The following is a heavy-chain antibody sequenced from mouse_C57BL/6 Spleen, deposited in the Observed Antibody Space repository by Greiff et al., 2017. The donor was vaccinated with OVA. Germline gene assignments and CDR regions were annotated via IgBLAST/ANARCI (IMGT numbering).Heavy chain of an antibody. V-gene: IGHV14-3*01. J-gene: IGHJ3*01. D-gene: IGHD1-1*01. CDR3: AREGGTTVVAYAWFAY. CDR2: IDPANGNT. Sequence: EVQLQQSVAELVRPGASVKLSCTASGFNIKNTYMHWVKQRPEQGLEWIGRIDPANGNTKYAPKFQGKATITADTSSTTAYLPLSSLTSEDTAIYYSAREGGTTVVAYAWFAYWGQGTLVTVSA. CDR1: GFNIKNTY.